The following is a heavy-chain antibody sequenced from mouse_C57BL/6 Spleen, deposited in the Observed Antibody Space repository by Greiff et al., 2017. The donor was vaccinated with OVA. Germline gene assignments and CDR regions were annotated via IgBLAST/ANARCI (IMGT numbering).Heavy chain of an antibody. CDR1: GFNITDDY. Sequence: VQLQQSGAELVRPGASVKLSCTASGFNITDDYMHWVKQRPEQGLEWIGWIDPENGDTEYASKFQGKATITADTSSNTAYLQLSSLTSEDSAVDCCTNEGYDRDFDYWGQGTTLTVSS. V-gene: IGHV14-4*01. D-gene: IGHD2-2*01. CDR3: TNEGYDRDFDY. J-gene: IGHJ2*01. CDR2: IDPENGDT.